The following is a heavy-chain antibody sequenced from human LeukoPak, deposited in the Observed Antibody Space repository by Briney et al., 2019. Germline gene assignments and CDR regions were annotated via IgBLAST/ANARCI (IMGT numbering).Heavy chain of an antibody. D-gene: IGHD4-17*01. J-gene: IGHJ4*02. CDR2: ISYDGSNK. Sequence: GGSLRLSCAASGFTFSSYGMHWVRQAPGKGLEWVAVISYDGSNKYYADSVKGRFTISRDNSKNTLYLQMNSLGAEDTAVYYCAKDGDYGLCDYWGQGTLVTVSS. CDR3: AKDGDYGLCDY. V-gene: IGHV3-30*18. CDR1: GFTFSSYG.